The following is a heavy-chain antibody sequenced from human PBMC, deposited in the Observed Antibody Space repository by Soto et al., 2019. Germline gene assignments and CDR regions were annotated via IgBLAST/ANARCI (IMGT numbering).Heavy chain of an antibody. CDR2: IYYSGST. CDR1: GGSISSGDYY. CDR3: ARDGGGYDYNY. D-gene: IGHD5-12*01. V-gene: IGHV4-30-4*01. Sequence: TLSLTCTVSGGSISSGDYYWSWIRQPPGKGLEWIGYIYYSGSTYYNPSLKSRVTISVDTSKNQFSLKLSSVTAADTAVYYCARDGGGYDYNYWGQGTLVTVSS. J-gene: IGHJ4*02.